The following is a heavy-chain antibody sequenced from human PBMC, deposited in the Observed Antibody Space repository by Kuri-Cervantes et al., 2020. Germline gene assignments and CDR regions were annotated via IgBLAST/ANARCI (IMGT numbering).Heavy chain of an antibody. CDR3: AREGAGISSSSSMDV. CDR1: GYTLSSFG. V-gene: IGHV1-18*01. Sequence: ASVKVSCKASGYTLSSFGISWVRQAPGQGLEWMGWISTYNGKTNYAQKFQGRVTITADESTSTAYMELSSLRSEDTAVYYCAREGAGISSSSSMDVWGKGTTVTVSS. CDR2: ISTYNGKT. J-gene: IGHJ6*03. D-gene: IGHD6-6*01.